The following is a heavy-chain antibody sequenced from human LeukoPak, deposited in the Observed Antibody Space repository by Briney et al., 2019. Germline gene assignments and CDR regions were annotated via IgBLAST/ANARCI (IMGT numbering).Heavy chain of an antibody. J-gene: IGHJ4*02. Sequence: PSETLSLTCSVSGYSISSGYYWGWIRQPAGKGLEWIGRIYTSGSTNYNPSLKSRVTISVDTSKNQFSLKLSSVTAADTAVYYCAREFGLFQPFDYWGQGTLVTVSS. V-gene: IGHV4-61*02. CDR1: GYSISSGYY. CDR2: IYTSGST. D-gene: IGHD3-10*01. CDR3: AREFGLFQPFDY.